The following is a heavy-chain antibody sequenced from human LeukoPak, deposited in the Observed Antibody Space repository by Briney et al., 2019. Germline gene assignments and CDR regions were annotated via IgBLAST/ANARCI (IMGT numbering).Heavy chain of an antibody. D-gene: IGHD3-9*01. Sequence: PGGSLGLSCAASGFTFNTFNMNWVRQAPGKGLEWVSSITSGGDYIYYADSVKGRFTTSRDNAKNSLSLQLNSLRVEDTAVYYCARGHYDVLAASYKWTPDYWGQGTLVAVSS. CDR3: ARGHYDVLAASYKWTPDY. V-gene: IGHV3-21*01. J-gene: IGHJ4*02. CDR1: GFTFNTFN. CDR2: ITSGGDYI.